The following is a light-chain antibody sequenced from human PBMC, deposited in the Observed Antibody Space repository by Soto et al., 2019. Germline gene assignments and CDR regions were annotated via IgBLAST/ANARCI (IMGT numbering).Light chain of an antibody. Sequence: QSVLTQPPSVSGAPGQRVTISCTGSSSNIGAGYDVHWYQQLPGRAPKLLIYGNTNRPSGVPDRFSGSKSGTSASLAITGLQAEYEADYYSLSFDSSLSVVFGGGTKLTVL. CDR2: GNT. CDR3: LSFDSSLSVV. CDR1: SSNIGAGYD. V-gene: IGLV1-40*01. J-gene: IGLJ2*01.